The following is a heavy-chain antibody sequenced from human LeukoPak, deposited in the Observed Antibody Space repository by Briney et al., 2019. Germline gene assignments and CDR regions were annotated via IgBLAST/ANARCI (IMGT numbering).Heavy chain of an antibody. CDR1: GFTFSSFP. V-gene: IGHV3-23*01. CDR2: ISGGGVST. D-gene: IGHD4-11*01. CDR3: ARVVDHDYSDYYLDY. Sequence: PGGSLRLSCAASGFTFSSFPMSWVRQAPGKGLEWVSVISGGGVSTYYADSVKGRFTISRDNSKNTLYLQMNSLRAEDTAVYYCARVVDHDYSDYYLDYWGQGTLVTVSS. J-gene: IGHJ4*02.